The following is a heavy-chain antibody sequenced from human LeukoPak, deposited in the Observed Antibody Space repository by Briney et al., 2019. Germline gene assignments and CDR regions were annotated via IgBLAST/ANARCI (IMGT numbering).Heavy chain of an antibody. CDR2: IYYSGST. Sequence: SETLSLTCTVSGGSISSRDYYWSWIRQPPGKGLEWIGYIYYSGSTYYNPSLKSRVTISVDTSKNQFSLKLSSVTAADTAVYYCARGSDYEGAFDIWGQGTMVTVSS. D-gene: IGHD5-12*01. CDR1: GGSISSRDYY. CDR3: ARGSDYEGAFDI. V-gene: IGHV4-30-4*01. J-gene: IGHJ3*02.